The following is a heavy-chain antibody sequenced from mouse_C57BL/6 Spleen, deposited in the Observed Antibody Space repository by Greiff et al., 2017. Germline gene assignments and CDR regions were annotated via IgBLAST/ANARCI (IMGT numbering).Heavy chain of an antibody. V-gene: IGHV1-26*01. D-gene: IGHD1-1*01. CDR1: GYTFTDYY. CDR3: ARKGVTTVVAENWYFDV. CDR2: INPNNGGT. J-gene: IGHJ1*03. Sequence: EVQLQQSGPELVKPGASVNISCKASGYTFTDYYMNWVKQSHGKSLEWIGDINPNNGGTSYNQKFKGKATLTVDKSSSTAYMELRSLTSEDSAVYYCARKGVTTVVAENWYFDVWGTGTTVTVSS.